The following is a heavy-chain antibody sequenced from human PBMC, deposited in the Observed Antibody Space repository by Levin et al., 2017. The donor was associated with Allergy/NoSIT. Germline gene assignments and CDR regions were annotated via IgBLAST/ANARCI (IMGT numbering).Heavy chain of an antibody. CDR3: ARDFVTYGSGSYYYYYGMDV. D-gene: IGHD3-10*01. CDR1: GFTFSSYA. Sequence: GGSLRLSCAASGFTFSSYAMHWVRQAPGKGLEWVAVISYDGSNKYYADSVKGRFTISRDNSKNTLYLQMNSLRAEDTAVYYCARDFVTYGSGSYYYYYGMDVWGQGTTVTVSS. J-gene: IGHJ6*02. V-gene: IGHV3-30*04. CDR2: ISYDGSNK.